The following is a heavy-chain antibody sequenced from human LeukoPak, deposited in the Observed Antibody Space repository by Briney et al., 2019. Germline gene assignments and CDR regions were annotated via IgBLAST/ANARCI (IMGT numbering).Heavy chain of an antibody. CDR2: ISHDGSKK. Sequence: PGGSLRLSCAASGPFFSSYSMHWIRQAPGKGLEWVAVISHDGSKKYYADSVKGRVSIFRDNSKNMFYLQMSRLRIEDTAVIYCARGDDTSVITNWLDPWGQGTLVTVSS. CDR1: GPFFSSYS. D-gene: IGHD3-16*02. J-gene: IGHJ5*02. V-gene: IGHV3-30*04. CDR3: ARGDDTSVITNWLDP.